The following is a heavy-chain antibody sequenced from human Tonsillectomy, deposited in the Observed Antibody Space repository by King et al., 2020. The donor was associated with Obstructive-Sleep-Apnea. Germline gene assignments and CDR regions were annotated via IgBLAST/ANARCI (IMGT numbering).Heavy chain of an antibody. CDR1: GGSFSGYY. CDR2: INHSGST. Sequence: QVQLQQWGAGLLKPSETLSLTCAVYGGSFSGYYWSWIRQPPGKGLEWIGEINHSGSTNHNPSLKSRVAISVDTSKNQFSLKLSSVTAADTALYYCARGGDAANAPDTFDIWGQGTMVTVSS. V-gene: IGHV4-34*01. D-gene: IGHD2-15*01. CDR3: ARGGDAANAPDTFDI. J-gene: IGHJ3*02.